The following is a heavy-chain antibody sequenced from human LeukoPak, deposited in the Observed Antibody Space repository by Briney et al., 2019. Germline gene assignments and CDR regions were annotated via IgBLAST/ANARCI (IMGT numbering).Heavy chain of an antibody. Sequence: GGSLRLSCAASGFTFSSYAMSWVRQAPGKGLEWVSAISGSGGSTYYADSVKGRFTISRDNSKNTLYLQMNSPRAEDTAVYYCAKDRISKKSSWYREYYYYYGMDVWGQGTTVTVSS. CDR1: GFTFSSYA. J-gene: IGHJ6*02. CDR3: AKDRISKKSSWYREYYYYYGMDV. D-gene: IGHD6-13*01. V-gene: IGHV3-23*01. CDR2: ISGSGGST.